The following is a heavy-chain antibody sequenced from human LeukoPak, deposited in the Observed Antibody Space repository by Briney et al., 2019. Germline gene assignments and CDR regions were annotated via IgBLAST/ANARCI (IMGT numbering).Heavy chain of an antibody. J-gene: IGHJ4*02. Sequence: GGSPRLSCAASGFTFDDYAMHWVRQAPGKGLEWVSLISGDGGSTYYADSVKGRFTISRDNSKNSLYLQMNSLRTEDTALYYCAKDITDKDGLVAATLDYWGQGTLVTVSS. D-gene: IGHD2-15*01. CDR1: GFTFDDYA. V-gene: IGHV3-43*02. CDR3: AKDITDKDGLVAATLDY. CDR2: ISGDGGST.